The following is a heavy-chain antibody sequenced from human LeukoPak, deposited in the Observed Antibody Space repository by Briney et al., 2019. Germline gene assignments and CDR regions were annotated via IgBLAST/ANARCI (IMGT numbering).Heavy chain of an antibody. CDR2: ITSGDSST. Sequence: PGGSLRLSCVASGFTFSSCAMIWVPQAPGKGRVWVSSITSGDSSTYYADSVKGRFTMSRDNSKNTLYLQMNSLRADDTAVYYCAKGSPGGSAWYRIVVDYWGQGIPVTVSS. D-gene: IGHD6-19*01. J-gene: IGHJ4*02. CDR3: AKGSPGGSAWYRIVVDY. V-gene: IGHV3-23*03. CDR1: GFTFSSCA.